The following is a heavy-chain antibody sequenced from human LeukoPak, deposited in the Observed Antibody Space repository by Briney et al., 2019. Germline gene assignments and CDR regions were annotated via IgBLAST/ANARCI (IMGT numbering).Heavy chain of an antibody. V-gene: IGHV3-30*04. D-gene: IGHD3-3*01. CDR2: ISSDGSNK. Sequence: GGSLRLSCAASGFTSSSYAMHGVRQAPGKGLEWVAVISSDGSNKYYADSVKGRFTISRDNPKNTLYLQMNSLRAEDTAVFYCARVMTYYDFWSGLDYWGQGTLVTVSS. CDR3: ARVMTYYDFWSGLDY. J-gene: IGHJ4*02. CDR1: GFTSSSYA.